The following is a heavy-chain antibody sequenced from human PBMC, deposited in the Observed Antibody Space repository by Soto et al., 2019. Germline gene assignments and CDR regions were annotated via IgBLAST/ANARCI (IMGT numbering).Heavy chain of an antibody. D-gene: IGHD4-17*01. CDR2: LSWNSGSI. CDR3: AKGTYGDYSDGWFDP. J-gene: IGHJ5*02. V-gene: IGHV3-9*01. CDR1: GFTFDDYA. Sequence: EVQLVESGGGLVQPGRSLRLSCAASGFTFDDYAMHWVRQAPGKGLEWVSGLSWNSGSIGYADSVKGRFNISRDNAKNSLYLQMNSLRAEDTALYYCAKGTYGDYSDGWFDPWGQGTLVTVSS.